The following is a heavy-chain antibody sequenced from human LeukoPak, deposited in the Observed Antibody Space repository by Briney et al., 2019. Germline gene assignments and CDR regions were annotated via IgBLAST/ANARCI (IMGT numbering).Heavy chain of an antibody. V-gene: IGHV4-34*01. CDR1: GGSISSYY. J-gene: IGHJ4*02. D-gene: IGHD3-3*01. CDR3: ARGPGIYYDFWSGYRYYFDY. CDR2: INHSGST. Sequence: PSETLSLTCTVSGGSISSYYWSWIRQPPGKGLEWIGEINHSGSTNYNPSLKSRVTISVDTSKNQFSLKLSSVTAADTAVYYCARGPGIYYDFWSGYRYYFDYWGQGTLVTVSS.